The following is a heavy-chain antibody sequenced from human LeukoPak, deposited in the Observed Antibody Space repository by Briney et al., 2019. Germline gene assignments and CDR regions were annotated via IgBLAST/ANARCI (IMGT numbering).Heavy chain of an antibody. CDR1: GGSISSYY. D-gene: IGHD2-2*01. Sequence: PSETLSLTCTVSGGSISSYYWSWVRQPPGKGLEWIGFVYYTGSTNYSPSLKSRVTISVDTSKNQFSLKLSSVTAADTAVYYCARAQSSAYYYYMDVWGKGTTVTVSS. CDR2: VYYTGST. J-gene: IGHJ6*03. V-gene: IGHV4-59*12. CDR3: ARAQSSAYYYYMDV.